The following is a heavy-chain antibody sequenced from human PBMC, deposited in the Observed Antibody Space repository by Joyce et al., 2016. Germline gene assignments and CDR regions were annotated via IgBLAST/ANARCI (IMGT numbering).Heavy chain of an antibody. J-gene: IGHJ2*01. D-gene: IGHD5-18*01. Sequence: QVQLQESGPGLVKPSETLSLTCGVSGQSFDHHNFWGWIRQPPGKGLEWIGNVYFNGITHYSPSLKSRVTISVDTSKNEFSLNLISVTAADTAVYFCARRPYNVHTSLGSDWYFDLWGRGTLVTVSS. CDR3: ARRPYNVHTSLGSDWYFDL. CDR1: GQSFDHHNF. V-gene: IGHV4-38-2*01. CDR2: VYFNGIT.